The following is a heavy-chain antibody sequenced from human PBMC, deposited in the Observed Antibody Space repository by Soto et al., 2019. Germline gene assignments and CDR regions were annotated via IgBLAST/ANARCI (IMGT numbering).Heavy chain of an antibody. J-gene: IGHJ3*01. CDR1: GLTVSGKKY. D-gene: IGHD1-1*01. CDR2: VYDVDGS. Sequence: DVQLVESGGGLIQPGESLRLSCAAFGLTVSGKKYVAWVRQAPGKGLEWVSAVYDVDGSFYADSVKGRFTTSSDSSKTTVYLQMKGLRPDDTAVYYCASWHEREHAYDVWGQGTTVTVSS. CDR3: ASWHEREHAYDV. V-gene: IGHV3-53*01.